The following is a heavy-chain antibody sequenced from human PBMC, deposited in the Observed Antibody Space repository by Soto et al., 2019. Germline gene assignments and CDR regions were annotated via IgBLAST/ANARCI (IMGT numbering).Heavy chain of an antibody. CDR3: ARSTAAGTFFRYGFDY. CDR1: GGTFSSYA. D-gene: IGHD6-13*01. CDR2: IIPIFGTA. Sequence: QVQLVQSGAEVKKPGSSVKVSCKASGGTFSSYAISWVRQAPGQGLEWMGGIIPIFGTANYAQKFQGRVTITADESTITAYMELSSLRSEDTAVYYCARSTAAGTFFRYGFDYWGQGTLVTVSS. V-gene: IGHV1-69*01. J-gene: IGHJ4*02.